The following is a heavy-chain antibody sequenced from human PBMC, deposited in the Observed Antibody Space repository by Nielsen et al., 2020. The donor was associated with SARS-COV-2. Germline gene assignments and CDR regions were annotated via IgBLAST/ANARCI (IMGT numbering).Heavy chain of an antibody. CDR2: ISYDGSNK. CDR1: GFTFSSYA. V-gene: IGHV3-30-3*01. Sequence: SCAASGFTFSSYAMHWVRQAPGKGLEWVAVISYDGSNKYYADSAKGRFTISRDNSKNTLYLQMNSLRAEDTAVYYCARDGSGWYIGYWGQGTLVTVSS. J-gene: IGHJ4*02. CDR3: ARDGSGWYIGY. D-gene: IGHD6-19*01.